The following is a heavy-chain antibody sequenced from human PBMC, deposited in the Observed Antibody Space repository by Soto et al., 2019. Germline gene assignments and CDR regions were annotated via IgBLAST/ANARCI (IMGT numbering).Heavy chain of an antibody. CDR2: IIPIFGTA. V-gene: IGHV1-69*06. CDR1: GGTFSSYA. J-gene: IGHJ6*02. D-gene: IGHD5-18*01. Sequence: QVQLVQSGAEVKKPGSSVKVSCTASGGTFSSYAISWVRQAPGQGLEWMGGIIPIFGTANYAQKFQGRVTITADKSTSTAYMELSSLRSEDTAVYYCARLGNVETSVVDGMDVWGQGTTVTVSS. CDR3: ARLGNVETSVVDGMDV.